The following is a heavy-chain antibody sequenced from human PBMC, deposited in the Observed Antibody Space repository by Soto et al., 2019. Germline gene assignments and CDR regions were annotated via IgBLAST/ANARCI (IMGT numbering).Heavy chain of an antibody. CDR1: GFTFSSYW. Sequence: EVPLVESGGGLVQPGESLTLSCAASGFTFSSYWMHWVRQAPGKGLVWVSRIKSDGSGTYYADSVKGRLTISGDNAKTTLYTQINTLRVQATAVSYGAGGDGDRYDGNGYLGRHWGQGTLVTVSS. D-gene: IGHD3-22*01. V-gene: IGHV3-74*01. CDR3: AGGDGDRYDGNGYLGRH. J-gene: IGHJ4*02. CDR2: IKSDGSGT.